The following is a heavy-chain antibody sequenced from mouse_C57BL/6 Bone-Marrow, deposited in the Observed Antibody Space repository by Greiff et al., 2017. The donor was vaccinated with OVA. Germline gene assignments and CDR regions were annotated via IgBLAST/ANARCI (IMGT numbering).Heavy chain of an antibody. V-gene: IGHV2-6-1*01. D-gene: IGHD2-5*01. CDR1: GFSLTSYG. J-gene: IGHJ4*01. CDR2: IWSDGST. Sequence: VNVVESGPGLVAPSQSLSITCTVSGFSLTSYGVHWVRQPPGKGLEWLVVIWSDGSTTYNSALKSRLSISKDNSKSQVFLKMNSLQTDDTAMYYCARQSNPYYYAMDYWGQGTSVTVSS. CDR3: ARQSNPYYYAMDY.